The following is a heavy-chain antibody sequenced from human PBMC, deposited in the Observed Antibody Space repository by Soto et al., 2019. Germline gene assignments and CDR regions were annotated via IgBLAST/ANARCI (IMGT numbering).Heavy chain of an antibody. CDR3: AKVRYYYDSSGYYPDY. D-gene: IGHD3-22*01. V-gene: IGHV3-23*01. CDR1: GFTFSSYA. Sequence: EVQLLESGGGLVQPGGSLRLSCAASGFTFSSYAMSWVRQAPGKGLEWVSAISGSGGSTYYADSVKGRFTISRDNSKNTLYLQMNSLRAEDTAVYYCAKVRYYYDSSGYYPDYWGQGTLVTVSS. J-gene: IGHJ4*02. CDR2: ISGSGGST.